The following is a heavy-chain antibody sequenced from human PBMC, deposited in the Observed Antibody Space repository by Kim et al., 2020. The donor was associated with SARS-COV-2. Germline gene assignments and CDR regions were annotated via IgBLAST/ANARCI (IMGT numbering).Heavy chain of an antibody. J-gene: IGHJ3*02. V-gene: IGHV6-1*01. Sequence: YAISVTSRITINPDTTKNPLSLQLKSVTPEDTAVYYCARDTPGQKAFDIWGQGTMVAVSS. CDR3: ARDTPGQKAFDI.